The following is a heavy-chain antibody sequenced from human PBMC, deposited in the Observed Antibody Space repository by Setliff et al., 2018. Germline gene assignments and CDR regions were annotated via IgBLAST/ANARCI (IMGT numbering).Heavy chain of an antibody. J-gene: IGHJ4*02. CDR2: IYYRGST. Sequence: SETLSLTCAVSGYSISSGYNWGWIRQPPGKGLEWIASIYYRGSTSYNSSLKSRVSISVETSKNQFSLNLNSVTAADTAVYYCATLTGDRGVDYWGQGRLVTVSS. CDR3: ATLTGDRGVDY. V-gene: IGHV4-38-2*01. D-gene: IGHD7-27*01. CDR1: GYSISSGYN.